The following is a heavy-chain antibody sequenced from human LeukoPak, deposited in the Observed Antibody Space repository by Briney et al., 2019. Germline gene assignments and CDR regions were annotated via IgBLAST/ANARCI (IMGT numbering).Heavy chain of an antibody. Sequence: PGGSLRLSCAASGFTFSSYWMHWVRQAPGKGLVWVSRINTDGSSTSYADSVKGRFTISRDNAKNTLYLQMNSLRAEDTALYYCAKDSGIYYYYGMDVWGQGTTVTVSS. D-gene: IGHD3-10*01. CDR3: AKDSGIYYYYGMDV. CDR2: INTDGSST. CDR1: GFTFSSYW. V-gene: IGHV3-74*01. J-gene: IGHJ6*02.